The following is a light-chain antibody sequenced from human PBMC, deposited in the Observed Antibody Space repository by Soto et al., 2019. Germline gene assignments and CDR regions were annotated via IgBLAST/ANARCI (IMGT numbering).Light chain of an antibody. Sequence: QSVLTQPASVSGSPGQSITISCTGTSSDVGGYNYVSWYQHHPGKAPKLIIYDVSNRPSAVSIRFSASKSDNTASLTISGLQPEDEADYHCSSYTTSNTRQIVFGTGTKLTVL. CDR3: SSYTTSNTRQIV. V-gene: IGLV2-14*03. J-gene: IGLJ1*01. CDR2: DVS. CDR1: SSDVGGYNY.